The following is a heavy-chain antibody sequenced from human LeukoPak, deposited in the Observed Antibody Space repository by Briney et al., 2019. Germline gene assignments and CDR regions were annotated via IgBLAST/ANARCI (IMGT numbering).Heavy chain of an antibody. D-gene: IGHD1-26*01. V-gene: IGHV1-18*01. CDR2: IIPIFGTA. J-gene: IGHJ4*02. CDR1: GYTFTNYG. CDR3: ARDGEWELLHLNY. Sequence: ASVKVSCKASGYTFTNYGISWVRQAPGQGLEWMGGIIPIFGTANYAQKLQGRVTMTTDTSTSTAYMELRSLRSDDTAVYYCARDGEWELLHLNYWGQGTLVTVSS.